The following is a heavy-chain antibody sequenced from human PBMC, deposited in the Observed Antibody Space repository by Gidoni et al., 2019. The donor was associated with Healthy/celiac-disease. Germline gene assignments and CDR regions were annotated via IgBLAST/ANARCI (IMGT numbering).Heavy chain of an antibody. J-gene: IGHJ2*01. D-gene: IGHD2-15*01. V-gene: IGHV4-39*01. Sequence: QLQLQESGPGLVKPSETLSLTCTVPGGSISSSSYYWGWIRQPPGKGLEWIGSIYYSGSTYYNPSLKSRVAISVDTSKNQFSLKLSSVTAADTAVYYCARYCSGGSCYLDDYWYFYLWGRGTLVTVSS. CDR3: ARYCSGGSCYLDDYWYFYL. CDR2: IYYSGST. CDR1: GGSISSSSYY.